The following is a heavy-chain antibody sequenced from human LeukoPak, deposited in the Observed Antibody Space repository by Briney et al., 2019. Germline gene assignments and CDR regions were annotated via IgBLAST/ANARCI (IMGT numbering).Heavy chain of an antibody. CDR1: GGSISSSNW. CDR3: ARAAPERPLAYCGGDCYSLQLFDY. J-gene: IGHJ4*02. CDR2: IYHSGST. V-gene: IGHV4-4*02. D-gene: IGHD2-21*02. Sequence: PSGTLSLTCAVSGGSISSSNWWSWVRQPPGKGLEWIGEIYHSGSTNYNPSLKSRVTISVDKSKNQFSLKLSSVTAADTAVYYCARAAPERPLAYCGGDCYSLQLFDYWGQGTLVTVSS.